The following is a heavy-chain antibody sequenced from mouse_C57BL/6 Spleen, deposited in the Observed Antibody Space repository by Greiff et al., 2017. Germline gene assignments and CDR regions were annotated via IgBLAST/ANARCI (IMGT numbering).Heavy chain of an antibody. CDR1: GYTFTDYN. D-gene: IGHD3-2*02. CDR3: ARDSSGYEYFDV. Sequence: VQLQQSGPELVKPGASVKIPCKASGYTFTDYNMDWVKQSHGKSLEWIGDINPNNGGTIYNQKFKGKATLTVDKSSSTAYMELRSLTSEDTAVYYCARDSSGYEYFDVWGTGTTVTVSS. J-gene: IGHJ1*03. CDR2: INPNNGGT. V-gene: IGHV1-18*01.